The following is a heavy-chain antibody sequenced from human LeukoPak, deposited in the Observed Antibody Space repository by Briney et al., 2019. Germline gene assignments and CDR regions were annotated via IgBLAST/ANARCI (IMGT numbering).Heavy chain of an antibody. J-gene: IGHJ5*02. CDR1: GFTFSSYA. V-gene: IGHV3-30*04. CDR3: ARDGFRPISLLYCSSTSCYGWFDP. CDR2: ISYDGSNK. D-gene: IGHD2-2*01. Sequence: GGSLRLSCAASGFTFSSYAMHWVRQAPGKGLEWVAVISYDGSNKYYADSVKGRFTISRDNSKNTLYLQMNSLRAEDTAVYYCARDGFRPISLLYCSSTSCYGWFDPWGQGTLVTVSS.